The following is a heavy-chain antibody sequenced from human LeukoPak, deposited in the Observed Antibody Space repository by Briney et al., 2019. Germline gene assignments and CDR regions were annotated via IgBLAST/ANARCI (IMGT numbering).Heavy chain of an antibody. CDR1: GFTFSSYG. J-gene: IGHJ4*02. Sequence: PGGSLRLSCAASGFTFSSYGMHWVRQAPGKGLEWVAVISYDGSNKYYADSVKGRFTISRDNSKNTLYLQMNSLRAEDTAVYYCAKEGGYSYGPFVYWGQGTLSPSPQ. CDR3: AKEGGYSYGPFVY. D-gene: IGHD5-18*01. V-gene: IGHV3-30*18. CDR2: ISYDGSNK.